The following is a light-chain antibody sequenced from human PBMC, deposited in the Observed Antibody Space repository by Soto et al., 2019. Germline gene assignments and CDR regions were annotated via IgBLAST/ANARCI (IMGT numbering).Light chain of an antibody. CDR2: GNS. J-gene: IGLJ2*01. Sequence: QAVVTQPPSVSGAPGQRVTISCTGSSSNIGARYDVHWYQQLPGTAPKLLIYGNSNRPSGVPDRFSGSKSGTSASLAITGLQAEDEADYYCQSYDSGLSGVVFGGGTKLTVL. CDR1: SSNIGARYD. CDR3: QSYDSGLSGVV. V-gene: IGLV1-40*01.